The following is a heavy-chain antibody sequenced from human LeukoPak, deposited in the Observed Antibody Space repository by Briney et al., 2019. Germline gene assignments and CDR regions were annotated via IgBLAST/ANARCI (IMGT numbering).Heavy chain of an antibody. Sequence: ASVKVSCKASGDSFGTYGITWVRQALGQGLEWMGGFNPIFGSAQYAQKFQGRVTITMDVSASTVYMELSSLRSEDTTIYYCARDFGSGVFDPWGQGTLVTVSS. CDR3: ARDFGSGVFDP. D-gene: IGHD3-10*01. V-gene: IGHV1-69*05. CDR2: FNPIFGSA. J-gene: IGHJ5*02. CDR1: GDSFGTYG.